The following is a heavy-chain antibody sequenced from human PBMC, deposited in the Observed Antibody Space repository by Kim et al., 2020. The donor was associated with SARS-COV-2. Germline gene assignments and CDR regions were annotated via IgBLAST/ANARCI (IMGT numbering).Heavy chain of an antibody. V-gene: IGHV4-59*13. CDR1: GGYMNTYK. CDR3: AREWSAFDF. D-gene: IGHD3-3*01. J-gene: IGHJ3*01. Sequence: SETLSLTCPVSGGYMNTYKWSWIRQAPGKGLEWIGLVYDNGDTNYNPSLKSRVTISVDTSKNQFSLKLNSVTAADTAVYYCAREWSAFDFWGPGTMVTVSS. CDR2: VYDNGDT.